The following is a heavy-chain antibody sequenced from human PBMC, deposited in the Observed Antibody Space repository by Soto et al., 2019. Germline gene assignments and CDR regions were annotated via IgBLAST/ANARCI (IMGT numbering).Heavy chain of an antibody. CDR2: INPNSGGT. V-gene: IGHV1-2*04. D-gene: IGHD6-13*01. CDR1: GYTFTGYY. Sequence: ASVKVSCKASGYTFTGYYMHWVRQAPGQGLEWMGWINPNSGGTNYAQKFQGWVTMTRDTSISTAYMELSRLRSDDTAVYYCARDRMNSSSWYEGYYGMDVWGQGTTVTVSS. CDR3: ARDRMNSSSWYEGYYGMDV. J-gene: IGHJ6*02.